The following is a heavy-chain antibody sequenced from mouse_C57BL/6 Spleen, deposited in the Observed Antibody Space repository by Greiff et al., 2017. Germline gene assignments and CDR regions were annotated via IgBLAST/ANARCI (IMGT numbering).Heavy chain of an antibody. D-gene: IGHD2-1*01. V-gene: IGHV1-81*01. Sequence: QVQLQQSGAELARPGASVKLSCKASGYTFTSYGISWVKQRTGQGLEWIGEIYPRSGNTYYNEKFKGKATLTADKSSSTAYMELRSLTSEDSAVYFCARWRENGNYGWDFDVWGTGTTVTVSS. CDR3: ARWRENGNYGWDFDV. CDR1: GYTFTSYG. CDR2: IYPRSGNT. J-gene: IGHJ1*03.